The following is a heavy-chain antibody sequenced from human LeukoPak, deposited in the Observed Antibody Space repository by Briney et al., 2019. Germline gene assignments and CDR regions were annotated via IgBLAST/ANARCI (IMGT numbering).Heavy chain of an antibody. J-gene: IGHJ4*02. CDR1: GFTFSSSW. D-gene: IGHD4-17*01. V-gene: IGHV3-7*01. CDR3: ARGKDGDYAFLDY. CDR2: IKLDGSEK. Sequence: PGGSLRLSCAASGFTFSSSWMTWVRQAPGKGLEWVAHIKLDGSEKYYVDSVKGRFTISRDNAENSVYLQMNSLRGEDTAFYYCARGKDGDYAFLDYWGQGTLVTVSS.